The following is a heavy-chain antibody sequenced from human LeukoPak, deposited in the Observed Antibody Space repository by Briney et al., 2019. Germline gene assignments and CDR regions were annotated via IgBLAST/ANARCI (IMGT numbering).Heavy chain of an antibody. V-gene: IGHV4-59*02. D-gene: IGHD3-10*01. CDR3: ARGGLISVRPGLDH. J-gene: IGHJ4*02. CDR2: IYYSGVT. Sequence: ETLSLTCCVSGDSVSSDDWDWFRQPPGKELEWIACIYYSGVTHYNPSLKSRVTISVHTSKKQFSLKMTSVTAADTAVYYCARGGLISVRPGLDHWGQGTLVTVSS. CDR1: GDSVSSDD.